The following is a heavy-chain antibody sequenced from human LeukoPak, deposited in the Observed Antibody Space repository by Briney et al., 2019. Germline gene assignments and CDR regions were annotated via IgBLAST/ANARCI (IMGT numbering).Heavy chain of an antibody. CDR1: GGSISSYY. D-gene: IGHD3-10*01. V-gene: IGHV4-4*07. J-gene: IGHJ6*03. CDR2: LSTSGTN. Sequence: PETLSLTCTFAGGSISSYYWSWIRQPAGKGLEWVGRLSTSGTNNYNPSLKRRVTMSVDTSKNQFSLKLSSVTAADTAVYYCARDSYHYGSAAYYMDVWGKGTTVTVSS. CDR3: ARDSYHYGSAAYYMDV.